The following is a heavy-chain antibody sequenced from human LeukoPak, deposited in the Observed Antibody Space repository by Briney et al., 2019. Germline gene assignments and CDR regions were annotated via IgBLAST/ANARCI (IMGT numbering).Heavy chain of an antibody. CDR2: IYSGGST. J-gene: IGHJ2*01. CDR3: AKEAVNDCDDVDSYFDL. V-gene: IGHV3-53*01. Sequence: GGSLRLFCAVSGFTVSSNYMSWVRPARGKGLECVSVIYSGGSTYYADSVKGRFTISRDNSKNTLYLQMNSLRSEDTAVYYCAKEAVNDCDDVDSYFDLWGRGTLVTVSS. CDR1: GFTVSSNY. D-gene: IGHD2-21*01.